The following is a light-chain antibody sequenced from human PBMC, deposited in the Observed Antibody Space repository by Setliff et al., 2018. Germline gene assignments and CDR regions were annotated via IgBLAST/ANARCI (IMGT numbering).Light chain of an antibody. V-gene: IGLV2-14*03. J-gene: IGLJ2*01. Sequence: QSALTQPASVSGSPGQSITISCTGTSSDIGGYNYVSWCQQHPGKAPKLMIYDVSQRPSGVSNRFSGSKSGSTASLTISGLQAEDEADYYCISYTNSSTYVVFGGGTKVTVL. CDR1: SSDIGGYNY. CDR3: ISYTNSSTYVV. CDR2: DVS.